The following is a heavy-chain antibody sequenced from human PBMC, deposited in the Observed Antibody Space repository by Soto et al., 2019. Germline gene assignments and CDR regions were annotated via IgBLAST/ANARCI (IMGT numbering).Heavy chain of an antibody. CDR2: IIPIFGTA. J-gene: IGHJ6*02. CDR3: ARGNPPYSGYDPAYYYYYGMDV. Sequence: SVKVSCKASGGTFSSYAISWVRQSPGQGLEWMGGIIPIFGTANYAQKFQGRVTITADESTSTAYMELSSLRSEDTAVYYCARGNPPYSGYDPAYYYYYGMDVWGQGTTVTVSS. D-gene: IGHD5-12*01. V-gene: IGHV1-69*13. CDR1: GGTFSSYA.